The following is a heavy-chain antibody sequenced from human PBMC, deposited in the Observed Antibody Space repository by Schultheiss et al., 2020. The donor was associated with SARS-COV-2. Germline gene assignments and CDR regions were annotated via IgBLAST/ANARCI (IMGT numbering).Heavy chain of an antibody. CDR1: GDTVSTNSAA. D-gene: IGHD6-13*01. CDR2: TYYRSKWYN. J-gene: IGHJ4*02. Sequence: SQTLLLTCAISGDTVSTNSAAWNWIRQSPSRGLEWLGRTYYRSKWYNDYAGSVKSRITINPDTSKNQFSLQLNSVTPEDTAVYYCARSPTSWYYQIYGYYFDFWGPGTLVTVSS. V-gene: IGHV6-1*01. CDR3: ARSPTSWYYQIYGYYFDF.